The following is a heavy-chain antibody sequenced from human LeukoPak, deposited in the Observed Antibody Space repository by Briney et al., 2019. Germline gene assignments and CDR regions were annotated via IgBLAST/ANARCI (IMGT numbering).Heavy chain of an antibody. V-gene: IGHV1-2*02. CDR2: INPNSGGT. J-gene: IGHJ4*02. CDR3: ARDPRRVDYYFDY. CDR1: GYTFTGYY. Sequence: GASVKVSCKASGYTFTGYYMHWVRQAPGQGLEWMGWINPNSGGTNYAQKFQGRVTMTRDTSISTAYMELSRLRSDDTAVYYCARDPRRVDYYFDYWGQGTLVTVSS.